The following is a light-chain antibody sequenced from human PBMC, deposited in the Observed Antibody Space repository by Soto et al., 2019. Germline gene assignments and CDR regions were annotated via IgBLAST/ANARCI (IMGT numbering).Light chain of an antibody. J-gene: IGLJ3*02. Sequence: QSVLTQPPSVSGAPGQRVTISCTGSSSNIGAGYDVHWYQQLPGTAPKLLIYGNSNRPSGVPDRFSGSKSGTSASLAITGLRAGDGADYYCQSFDSRLSGWVFGGGTKLTVL. CDR1: SSNIGAGYD. CDR2: GNS. V-gene: IGLV1-40*01. CDR3: QSFDSRLSGWV.